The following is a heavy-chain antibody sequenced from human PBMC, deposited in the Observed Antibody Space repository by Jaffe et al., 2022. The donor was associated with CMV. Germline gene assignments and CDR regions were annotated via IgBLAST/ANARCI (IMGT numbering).Heavy chain of an antibody. CDR3: AREHWNHLHAPPHFDY. Sequence: QVQLVQSGAEVKKPGASVKVSCKASGYTFTSYAMHWVRQAPGQRLEWMGWINAGNGNTKYSQKFQGRVTITRDTSASTAYMELSSLRSEDTAVYYCAREHWNHLHAPPHFDYWGQGTLVTVSS. CDR2: INAGNGNT. J-gene: IGHJ4*02. D-gene: IGHD1-1*01. CDR1: GYTFTSYA. V-gene: IGHV1-3*01.